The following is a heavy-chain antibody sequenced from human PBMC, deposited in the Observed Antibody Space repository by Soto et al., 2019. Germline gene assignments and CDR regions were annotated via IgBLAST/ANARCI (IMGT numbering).Heavy chain of an antibody. Sequence: GGSLRLSCAASGFTFSDFYMTWIRQAPGKGLEWVSHISSTGTYTNYADSVKGRFTVSRDSANNSLYLEMNSLRAEDTAVYFCARDRDTYGHGFFDYWGQGTLVTVSS. CDR2: ISSTGTYT. J-gene: IGHJ4*02. D-gene: IGHD5-18*01. CDR1: GFTFSDFY. CDR3: ARDRDTYGHGFFDY. V-gene: IGHV3-11*05.